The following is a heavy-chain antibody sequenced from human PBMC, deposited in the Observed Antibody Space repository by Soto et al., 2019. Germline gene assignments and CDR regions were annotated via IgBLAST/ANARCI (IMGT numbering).Heavy chain of an antibody. Sequence: QITLKESGPTLVTPTQPLTLTCTFSVFSRSTSGLGVGWIRQPPGKAREWLGILYWYDDKPYSPSPRSRFTINKDSAKNQVFLTMTNIDPVDTATYYCAQAYMNNWFTDGFDIWRKGTIVSVAS. D-gene: IGHD1-1*01. J-gene: IGHJ3*02. CDR3: AQAYMNNWFTDGFDI. CDR2: LYWYDDK. V-gene: IGHV2-5*01. CDR1: VFSRSTSGLG.